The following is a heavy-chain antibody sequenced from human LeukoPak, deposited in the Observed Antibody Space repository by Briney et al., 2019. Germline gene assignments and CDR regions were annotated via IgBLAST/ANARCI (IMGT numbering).Heavy chain of an antibody. V-gene: IGHV4-59*02. Sequence: PSETLSLTCSVSGASVSSYYYNWIRQSPGKPLEWIGYIYHSGGANYNPSLSSRVTISVDTSKNHFSLRLNSVTAADTAMYYCARGRGSGNYYKSVLEDWGQGTLVTVSA. J-gene: IGHJ4*02. CDR1: GASVSSYY. CDR2: IYHSGGA. CDR3: ARGRGSGNYYKSVLED. D-gene: IGHD3-10*01.